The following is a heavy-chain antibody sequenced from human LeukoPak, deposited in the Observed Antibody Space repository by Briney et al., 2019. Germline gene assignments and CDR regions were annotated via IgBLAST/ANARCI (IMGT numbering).Heavy chain of an antibody. CDR3: ATLLPGYCSGGSCLSYFDY. CDR2: FDPEDGET. J-gene: IGHJ4*02. V-gene: IGHV1-24*01. Sequence: ASVKVSCKVSGYTLTELSMHWVRQAPGKGLEWMGGFDPEDGETIYAQKFQGRVTMTEDASTDTAYMELSSLRSEDTAVYYCATLLPGYCSGGSCLSYFDYWGQGTLVTASS. D-gene: IGHD2-15*01. CDR1: GYTLTELS.